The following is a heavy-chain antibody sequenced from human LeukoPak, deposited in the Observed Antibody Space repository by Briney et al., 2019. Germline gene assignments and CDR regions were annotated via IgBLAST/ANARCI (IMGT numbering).Heavy chain of an antibody. CDR2: IKQDGSEK. CDR3: ARAPTHSGANYYFDY. D-gene: IGHD1-26*01. V-gene: IGHV3-7*01. Sequence: GGSLRLSCAASGFTFSTYWMSWVRQAPGKGLEWVANIKQDGSEKYYVDSVKGRFTISRDNAKNSLYLQMNSLRAEDTAVYYCARAPTHSGANYYFDYWGQGTLVTVSS. CDR1: GFTFSTYW. J-gene: IGHJ4*02.